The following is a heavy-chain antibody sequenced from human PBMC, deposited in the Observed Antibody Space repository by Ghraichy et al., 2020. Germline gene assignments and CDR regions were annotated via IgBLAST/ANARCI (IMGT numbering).Heavy chain of an antibody. V-gene: IGHV4-59*01. CDR3: ARSSYYGSGSFDY. Sequence: SETLSLTCTVSGGSISSYYWSWIRQPPGKGLEWIGYIYYSRSTNYNPSLKSRVTISVDTSKNPFSLKLSSVTAADTAVYYCARSSYYGSGSFDYWGQGTLVTVSS. CDR2: IYYSRST. D-gene: IGHD3-10*01. CDR1: GGSISSYY. J-gene: IGHJ4*02.